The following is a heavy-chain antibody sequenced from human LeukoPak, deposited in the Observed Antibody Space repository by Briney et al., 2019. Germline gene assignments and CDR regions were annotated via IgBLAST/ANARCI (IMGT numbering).Heavy chain of an antibody. J-gene: IGHJ3*02. CDR1: GYSISSGYY. CDR3: AREIHYDSSGQRSLHTFDI. Sequence: PSETLSLTCTVPGYSISSGYYGAWIRQPPGKDLEWLGSIYHSRSTSYNPSLNSRVTISVDTSKNQFSLKLSSVTAADTALYYCAREIHYDSSGQRSLHTFDIWGQGTMVTVSS. V-gene: IGHV4-38-2*02. D-gene: IGHD3-22*01. CDR2: IYHSRST.